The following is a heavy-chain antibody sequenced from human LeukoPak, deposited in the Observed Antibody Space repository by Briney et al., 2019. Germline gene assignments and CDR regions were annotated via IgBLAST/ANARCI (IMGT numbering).Heavy chain of an antibody. CDR3: ARVWAPLPAAIGYDAFDI. Sequence: ASVKVSCKASGYTFTSYAMNWVRQAPGQGLEWMGWISAYNGNTNYAQKLQGRVTMTTDTSTSTAYMELRSLRSDDTAVYYCARVWAPLPAAIGYDAFDIWGQGTMVTVSS. J-gene: IGHJ3*02. V-gene: IGHV1-18*01. CDR2: ISAYNGNT. D-gene: IGHD2-2*01. CDR1: GYTFTSYA.